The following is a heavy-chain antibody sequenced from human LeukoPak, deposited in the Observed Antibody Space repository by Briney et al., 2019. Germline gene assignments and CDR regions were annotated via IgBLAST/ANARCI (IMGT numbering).Heavy chain of an antibody. J-gene: IGHJ4*02. D-gene: IGHD4-17*01. CDR2: ISYSGST. CDR3: ARRTNDYGYYGHYFDY. V-gene: IGHV4-59*12. Sequence: SETLSLTCTVSGGSISSYYWSWIRQPPGKELEWIGYISYSGSTNYNPSLRNRVTISLDTSRDQFSLELSSVTAADTAVYYCARRTNDYGYYGHYFDYWGRGTLVTVSS. CDR1: GGSISSYY.